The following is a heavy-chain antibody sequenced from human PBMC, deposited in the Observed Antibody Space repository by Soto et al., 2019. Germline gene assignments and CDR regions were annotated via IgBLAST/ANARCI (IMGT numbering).Heavy chain of an antibody. CDR1: GGSISSYY. CDR2: IYHSGST. D-gene: IGHD2-15*01. Sequence: SETLSLTCTVSGGSISSYYWSWIRQPPGKGLEWIGYIYHSGSTNYNPSLKSRVTISVDTSKNQFSLKLSSVTAADTAVYYCARGHCSGGSCYFWFDPWGQGTLVTVSS. J-gene: IGHJ5*02. V-gene: IGHV4-59*12. CDR3: ARGHCSGGSCYFWFDP.